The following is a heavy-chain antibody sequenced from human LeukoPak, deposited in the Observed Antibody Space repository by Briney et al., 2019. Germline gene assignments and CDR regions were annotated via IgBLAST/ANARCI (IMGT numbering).Heavy chain of an antibody. Sequence: PGGSLRLSCAASGFTFSDYYMGWIRQAPRKGLEWVSYIRGSGGDIHYADSAKGRFTISRDNAKSSLYLQMNSLRAEDTAVYYCARDIVAAGLFFDYWGQGTLVTVSS. D-gene: IGHD6-13*01. V-gene: IGHV3-11*04. CDR1: GFTFSDYY. CDR3: ARDIVAAGLFFDY. J-gene: IGHJ4*02. CDR2: IRGSGGDI.